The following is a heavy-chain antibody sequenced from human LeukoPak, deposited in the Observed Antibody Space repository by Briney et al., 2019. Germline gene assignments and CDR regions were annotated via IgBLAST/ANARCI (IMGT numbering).Heavy chain of an antibody. D-gene: IGHD3-22*01. Sequence: ASVKVSCKASGGTFSSYAISWVRQAPGQGLEWMGGIIPIFGTANYAQKFQGRVTITADKSTSTVNMELSGPRSEDTAIYYCAREYYDSSSEYYFDSWGQGTLVTVSS. CDR3: AREYYDSSSEYYFDS. CDR1: GGTFSSYA. CDR2: IIPIFGTA. V-gene: IGHV1-69*06. J-gene: IGHJ4*02.